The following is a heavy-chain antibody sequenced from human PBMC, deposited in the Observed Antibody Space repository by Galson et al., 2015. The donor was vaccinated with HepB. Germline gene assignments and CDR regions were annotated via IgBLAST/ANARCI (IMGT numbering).Heavy chain of an antibody. D-gene: IGHD1-26*01. J-gene: IGHJ2*01. Sequence: SVKVSCKVSGYTLTELSMHWVRQAPGKGLEWMGGFDPEDGETTYAQNFQGRVTMTEDTSTDTAYMELSSLRSEDTAVYYCATAVGATAPDWYFDLWGRGTLVTVSS. CDR3: ATAVGATAPDWYFDL. V-gene: IGHV1-24*01. CDR1: GYTLTELS. CDR2: FDPEDGET.